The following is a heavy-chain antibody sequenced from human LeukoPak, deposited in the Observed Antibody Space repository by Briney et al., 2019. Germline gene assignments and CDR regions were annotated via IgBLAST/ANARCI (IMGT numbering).Heavy chain of an antibody. Sequence: SETLSLTCTVSGGSISSSSYYWAWIRQPPGKGLEWIGSIHYSRSTNYNPSLKSRVTISVDTSKNQFSLKLSSVTAADTAVYYCARVRYNWNYDYWGQGTLVTVSS. CDR1: GGSISSSSYY. CDR3: ARVRYNWNYDY. J-gene: IGHJ4*02. D-gene: IGHD1-7*01. V-gene: IGHV4-39*07. CDR2: IHYSRST.